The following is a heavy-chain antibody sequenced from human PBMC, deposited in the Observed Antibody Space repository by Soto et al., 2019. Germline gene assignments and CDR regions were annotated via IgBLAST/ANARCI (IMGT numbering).Heavy chain of an antibody. Sequence: GGSLRLSCAASGFTFSSYAMSWVRQAPGKGLEWVSAISGSGGSTYYADSVKGRFTISRDNSKNTLYLQMNSLRAEDTAVYYCAKDAGPNIAAAGTFDYWGQGTLVTVSS. CDR1: GFTFSSYA. CDR2: ISGSGGST. V-gene: IGHV3-23*01. J-gene: IGHJ4*02. D-gene: IGHD6-13*01. CDR3: AKDAGPNIAAAGTFDY.